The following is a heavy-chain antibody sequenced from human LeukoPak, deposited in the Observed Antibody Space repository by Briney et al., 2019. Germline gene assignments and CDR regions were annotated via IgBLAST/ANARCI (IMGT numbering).Heavy chain of an antibody. CDR1: GFTFSSYM. Sequence: GGSLRLSCAASGFTFSSYMMNWVRQAPGKGLEWVSSINSGSTYTYYTESVKGRFTISRDNSKNTLYLQMNSLRAEDTAVYYCAKTVYCSSTSCYTLHRRPYYFDYWGQGTLVTVSS. J-gene: IGHJ4*02. CDR3: AKTVYCSSTSCYTLHRRPYYFDY. CDR2: INSGSTYT. D-gene: IGHD2-2*02. V-gene: IGHV3-21*04.